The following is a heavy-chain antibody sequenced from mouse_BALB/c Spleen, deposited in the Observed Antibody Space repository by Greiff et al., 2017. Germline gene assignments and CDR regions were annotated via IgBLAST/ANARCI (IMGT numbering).Heavy chain of an antibody. V-gene: IGHV5-17*02. J-gene: IGHJ4*01. CDR3: ARFDYDYAMDY. D-gene: IGHD2-4*01. CDR2: ISSGSSTI. CDR1: GFTFSSFG. Sequence: EVKLVESGGGLVQPGGSRKLSCAASGFTFSSFGMHWVRQAPEKGLEWVAYISSGSSTIYYADTVKGRFTISRDNPKNTLFLQMTSLRSEDTAMYYCARFDYDYAMDYWGQGTSVTVSS.